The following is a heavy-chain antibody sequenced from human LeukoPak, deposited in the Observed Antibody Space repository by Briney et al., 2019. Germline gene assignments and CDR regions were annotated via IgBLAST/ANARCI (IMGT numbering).Heavy chain of an antibody. CDR1: GYTFTGYY. CDR3: ARAGISRGIVLMVN. J-gene: IGHJ4*02. D-gene: IGHD2-8*01. Sequence: ASVKVSCKASGYTFTGYYMHWVRQAPGQGLEWMGWINPNSGGTNYAQKFQGRVTMTRDTSISTAYMELSRLRSDDTAVYYCARAGISRGIVLMVNWGQGTLVTVSS. CDR2: INPNSGGT. V-gene: IGHV1-2*02.